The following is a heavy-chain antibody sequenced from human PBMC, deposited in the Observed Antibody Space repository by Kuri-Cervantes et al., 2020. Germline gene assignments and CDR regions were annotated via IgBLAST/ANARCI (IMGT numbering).Heavy chain of an antibody. CDR2: IIPIFGTA. D-gene: IGHD2-2*01. Sequence: SVKVSCKASGYTFTSYGISWVRQAPGQGLEWMGGIIPIFGTANYAQKSQGRVTITADESTSTAYMELSSLRSEDTAVYYCARVGAALYCSSTSCYNPGEYYYYYMDVWGKGTTVTVSS. V-gene: IGHV1-69*13. CDR3: ARVGAALYCSSTSCYNPGEYYYYYMDV. J-gene: IGHJ6*03. CDR1: GYTFTSYG.